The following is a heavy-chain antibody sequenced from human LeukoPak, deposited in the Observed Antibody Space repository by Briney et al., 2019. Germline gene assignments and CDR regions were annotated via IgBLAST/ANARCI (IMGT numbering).Heavy chain of an antibody. CDR1: GFTFNNYA. J-gene: IGHJ2*01. CDR3: AKALRNYVSYWYFDL. V-gene: IGHV3-23*01. CDR2: ISGSGGST. Sequence: GGSLRLSCAASGFTFNNYAMSWVRQPPGRGLEWVSLISGSGGSTYYADSVKGRFTISRDNSKNTLYLQMNSLRADDTAVYYCAKALRNYVSYWYFDLWGRGTLVTVPS. D-gene: IGHD3-10*02.